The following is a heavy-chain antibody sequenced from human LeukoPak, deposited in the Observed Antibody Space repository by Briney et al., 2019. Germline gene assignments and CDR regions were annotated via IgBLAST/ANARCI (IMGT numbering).Heavy chain of an antibody. J-gene: IGHJ4*02. CDR3: ASLGGYQNGNFDY. Sequence: NPSETLSLTCAVSGYSISRGNHWGWIRQPPEKELEWIGSIFPSGTLYYNPSLKSRVTLSIDTSKNQFSLNLSAVTAADTAVYYCASLGGYQNGNFDYWGQGILVTVSS. CDR2: IFPSGTL. V-gene: IGHV4-38-2*01. CDR1: GYSISRGNH. D-gene: IGHD2-2*01.